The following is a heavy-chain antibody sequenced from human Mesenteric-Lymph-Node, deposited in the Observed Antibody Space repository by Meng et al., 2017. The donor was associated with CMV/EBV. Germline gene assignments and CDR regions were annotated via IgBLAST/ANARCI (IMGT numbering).Heavy chain of an antibody. D-gene: IGHD3-16*01. J-gene: IGHJ4*02. CDR2: ISYDGNNR. Sequence: AAYGFTFRSHGMHWVRQAPGKGLEWVAVISYDGNNRYYADPVSGRFTISRDNSKNTLYLQMNSLRADDTAVYYCARESQRSAYQFDFWGQGTLVTVSS. V-gene: IGHV3-30-3*01. CDR1: GFTFRSHG. CDR3: ARESQRSAYQFDF.